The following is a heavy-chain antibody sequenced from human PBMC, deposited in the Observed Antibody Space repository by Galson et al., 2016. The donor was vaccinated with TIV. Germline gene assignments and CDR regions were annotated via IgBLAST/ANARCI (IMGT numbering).Heavy chain of an antibody. J-gene: IGHJ4*02. CDR2: ISYDGSSK. CDR3: AKEVQRRLHY. CDR1: GFTFNYYP. D-gene: IGHD1-1*01. V-gene: IGHV3-30-3*01. Sequence: SLRLSCADAGFTFNYYPMHWVRQAPGKGLEWVAVISYDGSSKYYADSVKGRFTISRDNSKNTLYLQTNSLRAEDTAVYYCAKEVQRRLHYWGQGTLVTVSS.